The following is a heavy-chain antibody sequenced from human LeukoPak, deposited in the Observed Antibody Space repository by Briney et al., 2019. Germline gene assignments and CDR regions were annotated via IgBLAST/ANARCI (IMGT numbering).Heavy chain of an antibody. CDR3: ARYCTSTSCYTGGDY. Sequence: PSETLSLTCAVSGYSISSGYYWGWIRQPPGKGLKWTGSISYSGSTNYNPSLKSRVAISLDTSKNQFSLKLSSVTAADTAVYYCARYCTSTSCYTGGDYWGQGTLVTVSS. CDR2: ISYSGST. V-gene: IGHV4-38-2*01. J-gene: IGHJ4*02. CDR1: GYSISSGYY. D-gene: IGHD2-2*02.